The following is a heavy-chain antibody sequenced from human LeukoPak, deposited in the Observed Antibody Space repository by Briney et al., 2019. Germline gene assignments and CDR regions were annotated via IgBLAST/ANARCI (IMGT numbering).Heavy chain of an antibody. V-gene: IGHV3-7*01. CDR1: GFTFSSYW. Sequence: GGSLRLSCAASGFTFSSYWMSWVRQAPGKGLEWVANIKGDGSDNHYVDSVRGRFTISRDNAKNSLYLQMNSLRAEDTAVYYCAKDQRPMITFGGVIADWGQGTLVTVSS. CDR3: AKDQRPMITFGGVIAD. CDR2: IKGDGSDN. D-gene: IGHD3-16*02. J-gene: IGHJ4*02.